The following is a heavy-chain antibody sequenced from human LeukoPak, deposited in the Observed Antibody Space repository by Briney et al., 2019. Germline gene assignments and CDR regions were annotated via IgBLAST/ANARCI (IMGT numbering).Heavy chain of an antibody. CDR3: ARRINYYDSSGYYYVRYFDS. V-gene: IGHV3-74*01. CDR2: INTDGSSL. Sequence: GGSLRLSCEASGFTFSSYWMYWVRQAPGKGPVWVARINTDGSSLNYADSVKGRFTISRDNAKNTLYLQMNSLGAEDTAVYYCARRINYYDSSGYYYVRYFDSWGQGTLVAVSS. J-gene: IGHJ4*02. CDR1: GFTFSSYW. D-gene: IGHD3-22*01.